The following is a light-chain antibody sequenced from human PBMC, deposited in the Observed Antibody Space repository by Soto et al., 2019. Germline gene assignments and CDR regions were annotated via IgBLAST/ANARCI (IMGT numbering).Light chain of an antibody. Sequence: DVVMTQSPLSLPVALGQPASFSCRSSQSLVHSDGNTYLGWFQQRPGQSPSRLIYKVSKRDSGVPDRISGSASGTDFTMKISRREAEGVGIYYCMQGTQSSIFGEGTRLDIK. CDR1: QSLVHSDGNTY. V-gene: IGKV2-30*02. CDR3: MQGTQSSI. J-gene: IGKJ2*01. CDR2: KVS.